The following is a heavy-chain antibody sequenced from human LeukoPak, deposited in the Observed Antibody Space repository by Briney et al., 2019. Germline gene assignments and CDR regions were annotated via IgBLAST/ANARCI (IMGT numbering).Heavy chain of an antibody. Sequence: SETLSLTCKVSGYPIGLDYYWVWIRQAPGRGLQWIGGFHRGRIQYNSALKSRVTTPIDSSKNQFSLRMWPVTAADTAFYFCARAPSSYESGNGYPNLGWLDPWGQGALVTVSS. CDR3: ARAPSSYESGNGYPNLGWLDP. CDR1: GYPIGLDYY. D-gene: IGHD5-24*01. CDR2: FHRGRI. J-gene: IGHJ5*02. V-gene: IGHV4-38-2*02.